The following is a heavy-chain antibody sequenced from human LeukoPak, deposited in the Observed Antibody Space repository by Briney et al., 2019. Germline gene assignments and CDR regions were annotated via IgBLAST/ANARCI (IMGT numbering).Heavy chain of an antibody. J-gene: IGHJ4*02. V-gene: IGHV3-74*01. CDR1: EFTFSSYW. CDR2: INSDGSTT. Sequence: GGSLRLSCAASEFTFSSYWMYWVRQAPWKGLVWFSRINSDGSTTSYADSVKGRFTISRDNAKNTLYLQMNSLRAEDTAVYYCTKDDDSTSYYFDYWGQGTLVTVSS. CDR3: TKDDDSTSYYFDY. D-gene: IGHD2-2*01.